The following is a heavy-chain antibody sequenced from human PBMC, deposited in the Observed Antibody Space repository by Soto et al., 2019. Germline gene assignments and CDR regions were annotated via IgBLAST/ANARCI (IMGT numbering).Heavy chain of an antibody. CDR1: GDRFTSYW. V-gene: IGHV5-51*01. CDR3: ARHVYCRSTSCYSNWFDP. Sequence: XDSLKVSWKCSGDRFTSYWIGLVRQMPGKGLEWMGIIYPGDSDTRYSPSFQGQVTISADKSISTAYLQWSSLKASDTAMYYCARHVYCRSTSCYSNWFDPCGQRTLVTVPS. D-gene: IGHD2-2*01. J-gene: IGHJ5*02. CDR2: IYPGDSDT.